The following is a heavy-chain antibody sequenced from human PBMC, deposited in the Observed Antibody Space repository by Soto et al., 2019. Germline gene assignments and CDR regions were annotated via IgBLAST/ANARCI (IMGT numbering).Heavy chain of an antibody. V-gene: IGHV3-23*01. Sequence: GSLSLSCAASGFTCRSYAMSWVRQAPGKGLEWVSGISGSGGNTYYTDSVKGRFTISRDNSKNTLYLQMNSLRDEDTAVYYCAKGKDVVVVPAIDYWGQGILVTVSS. D-gene: IGHD2-2*01. CDR3: AKGKDVVVVPAIDY. J-gene: IGHJ4*02. CDR2: ISGSGGNT. CDR1: GFTCRSYA.